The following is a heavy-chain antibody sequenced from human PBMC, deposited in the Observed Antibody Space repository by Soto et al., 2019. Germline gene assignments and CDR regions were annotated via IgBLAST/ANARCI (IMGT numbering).Heavy chain of an antibody. CDR2: IYWHDGK. J-gene: IGHJ4*02. V-gene: IGHV2-5*01. Sequence: QITLNESGPTLVKPTQTLTLTCTFSGFSLRTSGVGVGWNRQPPGKALEWLALIYWHDGKRYSPYLKSRLTITKDALKSLVVLRMTNLDPVNSATYCCAHPTTGGLDFDYWGQGTLVTVCS. CDR3: AHPTTGGLDFDY. CDR1: GFSLRTSGVG. D-gene: IGHD4-17*01.